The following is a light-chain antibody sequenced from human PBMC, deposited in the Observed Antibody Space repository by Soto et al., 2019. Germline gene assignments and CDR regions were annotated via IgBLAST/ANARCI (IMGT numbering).Light chain of an antibody. Sequence: EIVMTQSPATLSVSPGERASLSYRASQNICSNVAWYQQRPGQAPRLLIYRASTRATGIPARFSGSGSGTEFTLTISSLQSEDFTVYSCLQYHNLWAFGQGTKVDIK. CDR3: LQYHNLWA. J-gene: IGKJ1*01. CDR1: QNICSN. CDR2: RAS. V-gene: IGKV3-15*01.